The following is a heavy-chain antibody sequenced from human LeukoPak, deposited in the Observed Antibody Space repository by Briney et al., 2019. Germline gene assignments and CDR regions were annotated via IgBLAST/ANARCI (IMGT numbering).Heavy chain of an antibody. J-gene: IGHJ6*03. CDR1: GGSISSSSYY. CDR2: ICYSETI. V-gene: IGHV4-39*01. Sequence: PSETLSLTCTVSGGSISSSSYYWGWVRQPPGKGLEWIGSICYSETIYYNPSLESRVTLSLDTSKNQFSLKLTSVTAADTAVYCARQVADYYYYYLGVWGKGTTVTVSS. CDR3: ARQVADYYYYYLGV.